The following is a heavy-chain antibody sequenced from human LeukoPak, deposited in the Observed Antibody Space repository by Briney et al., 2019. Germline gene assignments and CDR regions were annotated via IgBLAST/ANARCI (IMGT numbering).Heavy chain of an antibody. V-gene: IGHV4-4*09. J-gene: IGHJ4*02. CDR1: GGSISSYY. D-gene: IGHD6-6*01. CDR3: ARLYSSSSGFDY. CDR2: IYTSGST. Sequence: SETLSLTCTVSGGSISSYYWSWIRQPPGKGLEWIGYIYTSGSTNYNPSLKSRVTISVDTSKNQFSLKLSSVTAADMAVYYCARLYSSSSGFDYWGQGTLVTVSS.